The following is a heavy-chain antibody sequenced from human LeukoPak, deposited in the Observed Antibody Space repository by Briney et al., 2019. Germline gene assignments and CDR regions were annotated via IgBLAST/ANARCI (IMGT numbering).Heavy chain of an antibody. V-gene: IGHV4-34*01. Sequence: SETLSLTCAVYGGSFSDYYWTWVRQPPGKGLEWIGEINHSGSTNYNPSLKSRVTMSVDMAKIQFSLKLTFVTAADTAVYYCARRLTYHWFDPWGQGTLVTVSS. CDR3: ARRLTYHWFDP. CDR2: INHSGST. CDR1: GGSFSDYY. D-gene: IGHD4/OR15-4a*01. J-gene: IGHJ5*02.